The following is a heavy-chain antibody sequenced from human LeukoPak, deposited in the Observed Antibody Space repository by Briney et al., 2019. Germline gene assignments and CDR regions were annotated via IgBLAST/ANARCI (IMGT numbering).Heavy chain of an antibody. CDR1: GYSFTSYW. J-gene: IGHJ6*02. CDR3: ARQGGQLWLNYYYYGMDV. CDR2: IYPGDSDT. Sequence: GESLKISCKGSGYSFTSYWIGWVRQMPGKGLEWMGIIYPGDSDTRYSPSFQGQVTISADKSISTAYLQWSSLKASDTAMYYCARQGGQLWLNYYYYGMDVWGQGTTVTVSS. V-gene: IGHV5-51*01. D-gene: IGHD5-18*01.